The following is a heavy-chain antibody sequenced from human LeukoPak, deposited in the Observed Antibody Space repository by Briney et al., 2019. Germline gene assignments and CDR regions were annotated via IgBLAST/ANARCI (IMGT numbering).Heavy chain of an antibody. D-gene: IGHD6-13*01. CDR3: ARESNAVQSAYNSSSWYWHYYYYYYGMDV. V-gene: IGHV1-18*04. Sequence: GASVKVSCKASGYTFTSYYMHWVRQAPGQGLEWMGWISAYNGNTNYAQKLQGRVTMTTDTSTSTAYMELRSLRSDDTAVYYCARESNAVQSAYNSSSWYWHYYYYYYGMDVWGQGTTVTVSS. CDR2: ISAYNGNT. J-gene: IGHJ6*02. CDR1: GYTFTSYY.